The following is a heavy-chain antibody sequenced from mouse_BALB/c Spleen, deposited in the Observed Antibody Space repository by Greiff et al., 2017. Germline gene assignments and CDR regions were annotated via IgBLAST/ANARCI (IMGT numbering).Heavy chain of an antibody. CDR3: AREGDMDY. V-gene: IGHV5-17*02. CDR2: ISSGSSTI. Sequence: EVKVVESGGGLVQPGGSRKLSCAASGFTFSSFGMHWVRQAPEKGLEWVAYISSGSSTIYYADTVKGRFTISRDNPKNTLFLQMTSLRSEDTAMYYCAREGDMDYWGQGTSVTVSS. J-gene: IGHJ4*01. CDR1: GFTFSSFG.